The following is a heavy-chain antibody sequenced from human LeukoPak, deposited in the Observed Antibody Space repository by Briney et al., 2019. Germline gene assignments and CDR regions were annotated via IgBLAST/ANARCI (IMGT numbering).Heavy chain of an antibody. Sequence: SETLSLTCTVSGGSISSGDYYWGWIRQHPGKGLEWMGYIYYSGTTYYNPSLRRRVTISVDTSKNQFSLKLNSVTAADTAVYYCARDRYGGYDFDYWGQGTLVTVSS. D-gene: IGHD5-12*01. CDR2: IYYSGTT. CDR3: ARDRYGGYDFDY. J-gene: IGHJ4*02. CDR1: GGSISSGDYY. V-gene: IGHV4-31*03.